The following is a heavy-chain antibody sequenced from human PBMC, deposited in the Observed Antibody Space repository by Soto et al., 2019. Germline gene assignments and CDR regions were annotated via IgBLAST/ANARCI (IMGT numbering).Heavy chain of an antibody. CDR1: GGSISGSTYF. CDR3: ARLSTIFGVVFITGPSFYFDY. V-gene: IGHV4-39*01. D-gene: IGHD3-3*01. Sequence: PSETLSLTCTVSGGSISGSTYFWGWIRQPPGKGLEWIGSIYYSETSYYNPSLKSRVTISADTSKNQFSLKLSSVTAADTAVYYCARLSTIFGVVFITGPSFYFDYWGRGTLVTVSS. J-gene: IGHJ4*02. CDR2: IYYSETS.